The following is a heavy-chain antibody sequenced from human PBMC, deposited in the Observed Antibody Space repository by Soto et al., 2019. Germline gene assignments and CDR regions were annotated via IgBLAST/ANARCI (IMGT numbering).Heavy chain of an antibody. CDR1: GYTFIDNW. D-gene: IGHD3-16*02. CDR3: ARHIHGRRYSFDF. CDR2: IDPSDSYT. J-gene: IGHJ4*02. Sequence: PGESLKISCKGSGYTFIDNWISWVRQMPGKGLEWMGRIDPSDSYTTYSPSFQGHVTISVDKSISAAYLQWSSLKASDTAKYYCARHIHGRRYSFDFWAQGTLVTVSS. V-gene: IGHV5-10-1*01.